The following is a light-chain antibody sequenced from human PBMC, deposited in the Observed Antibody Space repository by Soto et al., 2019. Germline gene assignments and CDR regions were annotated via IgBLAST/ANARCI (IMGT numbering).Light chain of an antibody. CDR3: QQYRSSPPWT. J-gene: IGKJ1*01. Sequence: EIVLTQSPGTLSLSPGERATLSCRASQSVSSNYLAWYQQTPGQAPRLLIYGASSRAAGIPDRFSGSGSGTDFTLTISRLEPEDFAVYYCQQYRSSPPWTFGQGTKVEI. V-gene: IGKV3-20*01. CDR2: GAS. CDR1: QSVSSNY.